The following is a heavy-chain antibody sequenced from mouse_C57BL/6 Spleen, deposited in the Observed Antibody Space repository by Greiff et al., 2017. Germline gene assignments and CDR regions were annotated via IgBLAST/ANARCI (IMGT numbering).Heavy chain of an antibody. Sequence: VQLQQSGAELVMPGASVKLSCKASGYTFTSYWMHWVKQRPGQGLEWIGEIDPSDSYTNYNQKFKGKSTLTVDKSSSTAYMQLSSLTSEDSAVYYCARSGGRGLDYWGQGTTRTVSS. CDR3: ARSGGRGLDY. V-gene: IGHV1-69*01. D-gene: IGHD3-1*01. J-gene: IGHJ2*01. CDR1: GYTFTSYW. CDR2: IDPSDSYT.